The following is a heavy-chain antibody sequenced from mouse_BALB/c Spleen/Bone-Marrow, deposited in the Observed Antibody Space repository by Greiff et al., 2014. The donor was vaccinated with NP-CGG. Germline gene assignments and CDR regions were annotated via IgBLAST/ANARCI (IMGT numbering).Heavy chain of an antibody. Sequence: DLVKPGASVKLSCKASGYTFTSYWINWVKQRPGQGLEWIGRIAPGSGNIYYNEMFKVKATLTVDASSSTAYIQLSRLSSEESAVYFCARSYCGSSRYAMDYWGQGTSVTVSS. D-gene: IGHD1-1*01. CDR3: ARSYCGSSRYAMDY. CDR1: GYTFTSYW. V-gene: IGHV1S41*01. J-gene: IGHJ4*01. CDR2: IAPGSGNI.